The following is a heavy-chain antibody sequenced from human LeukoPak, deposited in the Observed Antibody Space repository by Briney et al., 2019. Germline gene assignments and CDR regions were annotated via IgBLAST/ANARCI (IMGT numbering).Heavy chain of an antibody. V-gene: IGHV3-23*01. J-gene: IGHJ4*02. Sequence: GGSLRLSCAASGFTFNNYAMNWVRQAPGKGLEWVSSISGGGETIYYADSAKGRFTISRDNSQNTLYLQMNSLRAEDTAVYYCARDYADYVGYFFFDYWGQGTLVTVSS. CDR1: GFTFNNYA. D-gene: IGHD4-17*01. CDR2: ISGGGETI. CDR3: ARDYADYVGYFFFDY.